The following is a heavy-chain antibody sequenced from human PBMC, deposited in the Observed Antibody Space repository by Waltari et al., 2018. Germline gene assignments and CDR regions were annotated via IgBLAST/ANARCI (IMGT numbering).Heavy chain of an antibody. CDR1: GFTFDDYA. Sequence: EVQLVESGGGLVQPGRSLRLSCAASGFTFDDYAMHGVRQAPGKGLEWVSGISWNSGSIGYADSVKGRFTISRDNAKNSLYLQMNSLRAEDTALYYCAKGGYLIPLFDYWGQGTLVTVSS. V-gene: IGHV3-9*01. CDR3: AKGGYLIPLFDY. J-gene: IGHJ4*02. D-gene: IGHD3-22*01. CDR2: ISWNSGSI.